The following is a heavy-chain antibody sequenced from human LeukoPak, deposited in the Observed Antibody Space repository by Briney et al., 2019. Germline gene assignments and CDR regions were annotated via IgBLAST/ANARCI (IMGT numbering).Heavy chain of an antibody. D-gene: IGHD4-11*01. J-gene: IGHJ4*02. CDR2: IKQDGSEK. CDR3: ASGRQLGY. CDR1: GFSFSSHW. V-gene: IGHV3-7*03. Sequence: PGGSLRLSCAVSGFSFSSHWMSWVRQAPGKGLEWVANIKQDGSEKYYVDSVKGRFTISRDNAKNSSYLQMNSLRVEDTAVYYCASGRQLGYWGQGTLITVSS.